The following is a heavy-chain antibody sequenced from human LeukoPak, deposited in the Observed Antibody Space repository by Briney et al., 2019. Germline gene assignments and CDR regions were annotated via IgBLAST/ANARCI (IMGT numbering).Heavy chain of an antibody. V-gene: IGHV3-23*01. CDR3: AKDRPNGMDV. CDR2: INGLGDGT. CDR1: GFSFRSYA. D-gene: IGHD6-6*01. J-gene: IGHJ6*02. Sequence: GGSLRLSCAASGFSFRSYAMNWVRQAPGKGLEWVSGINGLGDGTYYADSVKGRSVIFRDNSKSTLYLQMNSLRAEDTAVFYCAKDRPNGMDVWGQGTTVTVSS.